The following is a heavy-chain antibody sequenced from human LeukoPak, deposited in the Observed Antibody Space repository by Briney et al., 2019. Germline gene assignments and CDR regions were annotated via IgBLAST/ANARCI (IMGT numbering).Heavy chain of an antibody. CDR3: AKEGKLLWFGELSSYWYFDL. J-gene: IGHJ2*01. CDR1: GFTFSSYA. D-gene: IGHD3-10*01. V-gene: IGHV3-23*01. CDR2: FSGSGGTT. Sequence: GGSLRLSCAASGFTFSSYAMSWVRQAPGKGLEWVSAFSGSGGTTYYADSVKGRFTVSRDNSKNTLYLQMNSLRAEDTAVYYCAKEGKLLWFGELSSYWYFDLRGRGTLVTVSS.